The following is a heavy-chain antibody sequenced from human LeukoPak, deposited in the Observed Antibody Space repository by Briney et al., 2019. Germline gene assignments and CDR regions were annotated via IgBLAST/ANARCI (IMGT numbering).Heavy chain of an antibody. D-gene: IGHD6-19*01. CDR3: ARVQVGQWLVPDH. CDR2: IDHSGST. CDR1: GGSFSGYY. Sequence: SETLSLTCAVYGGSFSGYYWSWIRQAPGKGLEWLGEIDHSGSTNCNPSLKSRVTISVDTSKNQFSLKLSSVTAADTAVYYCARVQVGQWLVPDHWGQGTLVTVSS. J-gene: IGHJ4*02. V-gene: IGHV4-34*01.